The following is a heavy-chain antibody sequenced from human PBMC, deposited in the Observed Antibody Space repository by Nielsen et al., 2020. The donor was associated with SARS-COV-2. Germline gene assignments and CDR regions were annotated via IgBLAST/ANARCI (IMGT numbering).Heavy chain of an antibody. CDR3: ARAPGYDFWSGYFDY. Sequence: GALKISCAASGFTVSSNYMSWVRQAPGKGLEWVSVIYSGGSTYYADSVKGRFTISRDNSKNTLYLQMNSLRAEDTAVYYCARAPGYDFWSGYFDYWGQGTLVTVSS. D-gene: IGHD3-3*01. CDR1: GFTVSSNY. J-gene: IGHJ4*02. CDR2: IYSGGST. V-gene: IGHV3-53*01.